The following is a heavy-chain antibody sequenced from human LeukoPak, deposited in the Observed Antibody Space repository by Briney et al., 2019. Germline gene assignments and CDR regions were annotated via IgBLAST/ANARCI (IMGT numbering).Heavy chain of an antibody. CDR1: GFTVSSNY. V-gene: IGHV3-23*01. CDR2: ISASGGST. J-gene: IGHJ5*02. CDR3: VKVYGSGKYSSELNWFDP. D-gene: IGHD3-10*01. Sequence: GGSLRLSCAASGFTVSSNYMSWVRQAPGKGLEWVSAISASGGSTYYADSVKGRFTIFRDNPKNTLYLQMNSPRAEDTAIYYCVKVYGSGKYSSELNWFDPWGQGTLVTVPS.